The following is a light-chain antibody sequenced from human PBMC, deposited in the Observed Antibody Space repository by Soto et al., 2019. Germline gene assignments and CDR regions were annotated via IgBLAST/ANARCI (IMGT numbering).Light chain of an antibody. J-gene: IGLJ2*01. CDR1: SSDVGDYDY. Sequence: QSVLTQPASVSGSPGQSITISCTGTSSDVGDYDYVSWYQQHPGKAPKLMIYEVSNRPSGVSNRFSGSKSGSTASLTISGLPAEDEADYYCSSYTGRSTVVFGGGTQLTVL. CDR3: SSYTGRSTVV. CDR2: EVS. V-gene: IGLV2-14*01.